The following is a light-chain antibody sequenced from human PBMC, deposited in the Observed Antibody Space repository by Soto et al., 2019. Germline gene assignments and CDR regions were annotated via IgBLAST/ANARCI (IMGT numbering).Light chain of an antibody. CDR3: QHYDSSRVG. J-gene: IGKJ1*01. Sequence: EIVLTQSPGTLSLSPGERATLSCRASQSVSSSSLAWYQQKPGQAPRLLIYGTSSRATGIPDRFSGSGSGTDFTLTISRLEPEDFAVYYCQHYDSSRVGFGQGTKVEIK. CDR2: GTS. CDR1: QSVSSSS. V-gene: IGKV3-20*01.